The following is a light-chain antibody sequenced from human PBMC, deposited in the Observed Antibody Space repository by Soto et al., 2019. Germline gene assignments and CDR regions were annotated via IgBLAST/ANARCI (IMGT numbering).Light chain of an antibody. CDR2: AAS. CDR1: QGISSY. V-gene: IGKV1-9*01. J-gene: IGKJ2*01. Sequence: IQLTQSPSSLSASVGDRVTITCRASQGISSYLAWYQQKPGKAPKLLIYAASTLQSAVPSRFCCSGSGRDVTLNISVLQPEDFSTYDCQQLNVYPLYTFGQGTKIEIK. CDR3: QQLNVYPLYT.